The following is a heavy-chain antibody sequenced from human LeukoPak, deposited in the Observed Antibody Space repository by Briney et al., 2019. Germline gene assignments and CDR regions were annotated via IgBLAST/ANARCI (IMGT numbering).Heavy chain of an antibody. D-gene: IGHD3-3*01. CDR3: ARDPNITYDFWSGYTYYYYYYGMDV. V-gene: IGHV3-21*01. J-gene: IGHJ6*02. CDR1: GFTFSSYS. CDR2: ISSSSSYI. Sequence: GGSLRLSCAASGFTFSSYSMNWVRQAPGKGLEWVSSISSSSSYIYYADSVKGGFTISRDNAKNSLYLPINSLRAEDTAVYYCARDPNITYDFWSGYTYYYYYYGMDVWGQGTTVTVSS.